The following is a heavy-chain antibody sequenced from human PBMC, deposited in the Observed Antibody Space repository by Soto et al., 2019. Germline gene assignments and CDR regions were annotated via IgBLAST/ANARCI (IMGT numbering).Heavy chain of an antibody. J-gene: IGHJ4*02. CDR3: ARARTSSAVDFDY. D-gene: IGHD6-19*01. CDR1: GGSISSYY. Sequence: QVQLQESGPGLVKPSETLSLTCTVSGGSISSYYWSWIRQPPGKGLVWIGYIYYTGNTNYNPSLKSRVTISVDTSKNQFSLKLTSLTAADTAVYYCARARTSSAVDFDYWGQGTLVTVSS. V-gene: IGHV4-59*01. CDR2: IYYTGNT.